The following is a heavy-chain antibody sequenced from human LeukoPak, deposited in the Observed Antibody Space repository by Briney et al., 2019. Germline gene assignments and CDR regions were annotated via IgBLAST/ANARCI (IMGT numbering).Heavy chain of an antibody. CDR1: GYTFTSYY. D-gene: IGHD3-10*01. CDR3: ARGYGSGSYYGPPHDYYYMDV. CDR2: IIPIFGTA. Sequence: GASVKVSCKASGYTFTSYYMHWVRQAPGQGLEWMGGIIPIFGTANYAQKFQGRVTITADESTSTAYMELSSLRSEDTAVYYCARGYGSGSYYGPPHDYYYMDVWGKGTTVTISS. J-gene: IGHJ6*03. V-gene: IGHV1-69*13.